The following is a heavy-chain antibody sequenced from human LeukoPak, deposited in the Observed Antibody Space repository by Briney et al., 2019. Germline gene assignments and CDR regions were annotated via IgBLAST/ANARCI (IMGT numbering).Heavy chain of an antibody. D-gene: IGHD1-1*01. Sequence: PGGSLRLSCAASGFTFSRTAMSWVRQAPGKGLEWVSVISDSGGYTYYAGSARGRFTISRDNSKNTLSLQMNSLRAEDTAVYSCAIGGIYNRGFDYWGQGALVTVSS. V-gene: IGHV3-23*01. J-gene: IGHJ4*02. CDR3: AIGGIYNRGFDY. CDR2: ISDSGGYT. CDR1: GFTFSRTA.